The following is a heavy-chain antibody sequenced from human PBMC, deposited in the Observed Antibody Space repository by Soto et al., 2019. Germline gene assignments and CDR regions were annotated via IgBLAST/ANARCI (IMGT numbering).Heavy chain of an antibody. CDR3: ASEGWFDP. J-gene: IGHJ5*02. Sequence: QVQLVQSGAEVKKPGSSVKVSCKASGGTFSSYTISWVRQAPGQGLEWMGRIIPILGIANYAQKFQGIVTITADKSTSTAYMEMSSLRSEDTAVYYCASEGWFDPWGQGTLVTVSS. V-gene: IGHV1-69*02. CDR1: GGTFSSYT. CDR2: IIPILGIA.